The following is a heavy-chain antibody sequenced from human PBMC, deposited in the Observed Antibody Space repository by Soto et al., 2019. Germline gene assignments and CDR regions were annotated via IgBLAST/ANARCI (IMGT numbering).Heavy chain of an antibody. CDR1: GYTFTSYD. V-gene: IGHV1-8*01. Sequence: QVQLVQSGAEVKKPGASVKVSCKASGYTFTSYDINWVRQATGQGLEWMGWMNPNSGNTGYAQKVQGRVTMTRNTSISTAYMELSSLRSEDRAVYYCARGESITIFGVVIRGGWFDPWGQGTLVTVSS. CDR2: MNPNSGNT. J-gene: IGHJ5*02. CDR3: ARGESITIFGVVIRGGWFDP. D-gene: IGHD3-3*01.